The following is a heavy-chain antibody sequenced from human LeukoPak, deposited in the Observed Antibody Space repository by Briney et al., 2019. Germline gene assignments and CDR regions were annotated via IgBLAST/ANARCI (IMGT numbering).Heavy chain of an antibody. CDR3: ARDRGYYFDY. J-gene: IGHJ4*02. CDR2: IYYSGST. Sequence: SETLSLTCTVSGGSISIYYWSWIRQPPGKGLEWIGYIYYSGSTNYNPSLKSRVTISVDTSKNQFSLKLSSVTAADTAVYFCARDRGYYFDYWGQGTLVTVSS. D-gene: IGHD3-10*01. V-gene: IGHV4-59*01. CDR1: GGSISIYY.